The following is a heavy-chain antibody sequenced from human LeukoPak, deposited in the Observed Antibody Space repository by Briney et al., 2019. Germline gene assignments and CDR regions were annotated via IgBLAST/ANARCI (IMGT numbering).Heavy chain of an antibody. D-gene: IGHD1-1*01. Sequence: GRSLRLSCVASGFTFSSYGMHWVRQAPGKGLEWVSTVSTSGGGTYYADSVKGRFTISRDNSKNTLYLQMNSLRAEDTAVYYCAKRYNSEYLAPVQNWGQGTLVTVSS. CDR2: VSTSGGGT. V-gene: IGHV3-23*01. CDR1: GFTFSSYG. J-gene: IGHJ4*02. CDR3: AKRYNSEYLAPVQN.